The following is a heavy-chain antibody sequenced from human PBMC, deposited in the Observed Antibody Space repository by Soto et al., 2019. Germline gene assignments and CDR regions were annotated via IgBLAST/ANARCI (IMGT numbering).Heavy chain of an antibody. CDR3: ATERXLVVVAETPIHYAGMDA. Sequence: GGSLRLSCAASGFTFISFWMAWVRQAPGKGLEWVANINQDGSEKYYVDSMKGRFTISRDNAKNSLYLEMNSLRAEDTAVYYCATERXLVVVAETPIHYAGMDAWGQGTTVTVSS. D-gene: IGHD2-15*01. V-gene: IGHV3-7*03. CDR1: GFTFISFW. CDR2: INQDGSEK. J-gene: IGHJ6*02.